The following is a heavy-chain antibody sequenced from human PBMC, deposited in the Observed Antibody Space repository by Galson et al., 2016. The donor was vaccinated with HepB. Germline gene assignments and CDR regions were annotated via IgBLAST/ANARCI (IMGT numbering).Heavy chain of an antibody. J-gene: IGHJ2*01. D-gene: IGHD1-26*01. CDR2: ISSSSSYI. CDR1: GFTFRSYA. V-gene: IGHV3-21*01. CDR3: ARGDIVGAIFDY. Sequence: SLRLSCAASGFTFRSYAMSWVRQAPGKGLEWVSSISSSSSYIYYADPVKGRFTISRDNAKNSLYLQMNSLRAEDTAVYYCARGDIVGAIFDYWGRGTLVTVSS.